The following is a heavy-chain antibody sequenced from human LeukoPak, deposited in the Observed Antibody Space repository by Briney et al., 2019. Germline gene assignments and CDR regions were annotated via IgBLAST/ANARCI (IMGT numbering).Heavy chain of an antibody. Sequence: SETLSLTCTVSGGSISSGDYYWSWIRQPPGKGLEWIGEINHGGSTNYNPSLKSRVTISVDTSKNQFPLKLSSVTAADTAVYYCARGLLGYCSGGSCSIGWFDPWGQGTLVIVSS. J-gene: IGHJ5*02. V-gene: IGHV4-39*06. CDR2: INHGGST. CDR3: ARGLLGYCSGGSCSIGWFDP. D-gene: IGHD2-15*01. CDR1: GGSISSGDYY.